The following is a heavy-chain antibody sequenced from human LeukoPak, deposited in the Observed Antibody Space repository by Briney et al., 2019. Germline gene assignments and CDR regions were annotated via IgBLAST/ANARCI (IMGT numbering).Heavy chain of an antibody. V-gene: IGHV3-23*01. D-gene: IGHD4-17*01. CDR2: ILGSGSST. J-gene: IGHJ5*02. CDR1: GFTFSTYG. CDR3: ARAKYDYGDPVGWFDP. Sequence: GGSLRLSCEASGFTFSTYGMSWFRQAPGKGLEWVSSILGSGSSTYYADSVKGRFTISRDNSQNTLYLQMHTLRAGDTAIYYCARAKYDYGDPVGWFDPWGQGTLVTVSS.